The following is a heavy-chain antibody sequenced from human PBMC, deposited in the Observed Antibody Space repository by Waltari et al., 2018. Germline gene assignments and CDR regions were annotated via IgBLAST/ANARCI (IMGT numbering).Heavy chain of an antibody. CDR1: SFTFSNYW. D-gene: IGHD5-12*01. CDR3: ARTGARWLQFAAFDI. CDR2: INQDGSEE. V-gene: IGHV3-7*01. J-gene: IGHJ3*02. Sequence: EVLLVESGGGLVQTGGSLRLSCAASSFTFSNYWMNWVRQAPGKGVEWVANINQDGSEEYYVDSVKGRFTISRDNAKNSLYLEMKTLRAEDTAIYYCARTGARWLQFAAFDIWGQGTMVTVSS.